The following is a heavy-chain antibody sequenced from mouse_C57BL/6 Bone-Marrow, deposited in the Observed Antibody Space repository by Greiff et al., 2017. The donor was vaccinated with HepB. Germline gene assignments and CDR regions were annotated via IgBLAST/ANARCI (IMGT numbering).Heavy chain of an antibody. CDR1: GYAFTNYL. V-gene: IGHV1-54*01. CDR2: INPGSGGT. Sequence: QVQLQQSGAELVRPGTSVKVSCKASGYAFTNYLIEWVKQRPGQGLEWIGVINPGSGGTNYNEKFKGKATLTADKSSSTAYMQLSSLTSEDSAVYFCARRGNWDAWYFDVWGTGTTVTVSS. CDR3: ARRGNWDAWYFDV. D-gene: IGHD4-1*01. J-gene: IGHJ1*03.